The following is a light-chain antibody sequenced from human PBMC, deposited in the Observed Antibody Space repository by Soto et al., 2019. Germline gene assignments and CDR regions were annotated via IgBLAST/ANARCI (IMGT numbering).Light chain of an antibody. CDR1: QSVSSSY. CDR3: QQRNNWPLT. Sequence: EIVLTQSPGTLSLSPGERATLSCRASQSVSSSYLAWYQQKPGQAPRLLIYGASSRATGIPDGFSGSGSGTDFTLTISSLEPEDFAVYYCQQRNNWPLTFGQGTRLEIK. V-gene: IGKV3D-20*02. CDR2: GAS. J-gene: IGKJ5*01.